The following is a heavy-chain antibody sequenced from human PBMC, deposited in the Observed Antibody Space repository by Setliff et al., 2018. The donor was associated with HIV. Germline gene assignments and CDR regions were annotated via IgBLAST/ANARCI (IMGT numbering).Heavy chain of an antibody. J-gene: IGHJ3*02. Sequence: KPSETLSLTCTVSGGSIRSYYWSWIRQPPGKGLEWLGHAHYSGSNKNNPSLRSRISMAVDTSKNQVSLKLRSVTAADTAVYYCARESLNLGELSSNPDASDIWGQGTMVTVSS. CDR1: GGSIRSYY. V-gene: IGHV4-59*12. CDR3: ARESLNLGELSSNPDASDI. D-gene: IGHD3-16*02. CDR2: AHYSGSN.